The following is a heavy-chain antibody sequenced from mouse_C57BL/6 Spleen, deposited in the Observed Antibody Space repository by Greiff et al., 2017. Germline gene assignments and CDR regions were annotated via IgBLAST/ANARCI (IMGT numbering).Heavy chain of an antibody. CDR2: IDPANGDT. Sequence: EVQGVESGAELVRPGASVKLSCTASGFNITDDYMHWVKQRPEQGLEWIGWIDPANGDTEYASKFQGKATITADTSSNTAYLQLSSLTSEDTAVYYCTTVYYGYDGGFAYWGQGTLVTVSA. CDR1: GFNITDDY. V-gene: IGHV14-4*01. J-gene: IGHJ3*01. CDR3: TTVYYGYDGGFAY. D-gene: IGHD2-2*01.